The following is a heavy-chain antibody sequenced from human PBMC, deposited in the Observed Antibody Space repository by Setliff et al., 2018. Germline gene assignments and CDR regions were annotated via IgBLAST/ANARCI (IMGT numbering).Heavy chain of an antibody. Sequence: PSETLSLTCTVSGGSISSGDYYWSWIRQPPGKGLEWIGYIYYSGSTYYNPSLKSRVTISVDTSKNQFSLKLSSVTAADTAVYYCARSYYYDKGPDAFDIWGQGTMVTVSS. CDR1: GGSISSGDYY. V-gene: IGHV4-30-4*08. CDR2: IYYSGST. J-gene: IGHJ3*02. CDR3: ARSYYYDKGPDAFDI. D-gene: IGHD3-22*01.